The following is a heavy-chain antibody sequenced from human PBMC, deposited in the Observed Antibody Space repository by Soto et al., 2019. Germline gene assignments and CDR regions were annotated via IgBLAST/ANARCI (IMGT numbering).Heavy chain of an antibody. CDR1: GGSISSGGYY. V-gene: IGHV4-31*03. Sequence: QVQLQESGPGLVKPSQTLSLTCTVSGGSISSGGYYWSWIRQHPGKGLEGIGYIYYSGSTYYNPSLKSRVTISVDTSKNQFSLKLSSVTAADTAVYYCARGVGGYSGYDFSYFDYWGQGTLVTVSS. CDR2: IYYSGST. CDR3: ARGVGGYSGYDFSYFDY. J-gene: IGHJ4*02. D-gene: IGHD5-12*01.